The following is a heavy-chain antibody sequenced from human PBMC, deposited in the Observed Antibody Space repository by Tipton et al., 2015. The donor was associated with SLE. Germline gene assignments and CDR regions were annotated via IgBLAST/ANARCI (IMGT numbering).Heavy chain of an antibody. CDR2: IWYDGSNK. D-gene: IGHD6-19*01. V-gene: IGHV3-33*08. Sequence: SLRLSCSASGFTFSSYGMHWVRQAPGKGLEWVAVIWYDGSNKYYADSVKGRFAISRDNAKNSLYLQMNSLRAEDTAVYYCARVGGGWYTGDYWGQGTLVTVSS. J-gene: IGHJ4*02. CDR1: GFTFSSYG. CDR3: ARVGGGWYTGDY.